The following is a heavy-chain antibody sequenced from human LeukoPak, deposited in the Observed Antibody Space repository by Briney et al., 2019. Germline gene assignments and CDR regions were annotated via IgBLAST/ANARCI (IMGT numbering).Heavy chain of an antibody. CDR3: ARGGYYGSGSYSY. CDR2: IIPIFGTA. D-gene: IGHD3-10*01. J-gene: IGHJ4*02. Sequence: SVKVSCKASGGTFSSYAISWVRQAPGQGLEWMGGIIPIFGTANYAQKFQGRVTITADESTSTAYMELSSLRSEDTAVYYCARGGYYGSGSYSYWGQGTLVTVSS. V-gene: IGHV1-69*13. CDR1: GGTFSSYA.